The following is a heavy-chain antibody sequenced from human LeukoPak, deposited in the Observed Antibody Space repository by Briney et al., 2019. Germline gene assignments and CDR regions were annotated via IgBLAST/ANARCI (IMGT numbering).Heavy chain of an antibody. CDR2: INPNSGGT. J-gene: IGHJ6*03. Sequence: GASVKVSCKASGYTFTDYYMHWVRQAPGQGLEWMGWINPNSGGTNYAQKFQGRVTMTRDTSISTAYMELSRLRSDDTAVYYCARDGGYGSGSYRVNYYYMDVWGKGTTVTVSS. CDR1: GYTFTDYY. CDR3: ARDGGYGSGSYRVNYYYMDV. D-gene: IGHD3-10*01. V-gene: IGHV1-2*02.